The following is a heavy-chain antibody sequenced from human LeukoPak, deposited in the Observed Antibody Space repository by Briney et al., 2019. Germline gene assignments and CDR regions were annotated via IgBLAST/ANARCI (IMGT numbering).Heavy chain of an antibody. CDR3: ARRGYYDSSGYYLSWFDP. CDR1: GYRFTTYW. V-gene: IGHV5-51*01. J-gene: IGHJ5*02. Sequence: GESLKISCKGSGYRFTTYWIGWVRQMPGKGLEWMGIIYPGDSDTRYSPSFQGQVTISADKSISTAYLQWSSLKASDTAMYYCARRGYYDSSGYYLSWFDPWGQGTLVTVSS. CDR2: IYPGDSDT. D-gene: IGHD3-22*01.